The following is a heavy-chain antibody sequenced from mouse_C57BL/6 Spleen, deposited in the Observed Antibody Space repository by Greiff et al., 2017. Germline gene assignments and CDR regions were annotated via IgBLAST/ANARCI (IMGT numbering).Heavy chain of an antibody. D-gene: IGHD1-1*01. Sequence: EVQLQQSGPELVKPGASVNIPCKASGYTFTDYNMDWVKQSHGTNLAWLGDINPNNGGPIYNQKFKGMATLTVDKSSSTAYMELRSLTSEDTAVYYCARKDYEGAMDYGGQGTSVTVSS. CDR2: INPNNGGP. V-gene: IGHV1-18*01. J-gene: IGHJ4*01. CDR1: GYTFTDYN. CDR3: ARKDYEGAMDY.